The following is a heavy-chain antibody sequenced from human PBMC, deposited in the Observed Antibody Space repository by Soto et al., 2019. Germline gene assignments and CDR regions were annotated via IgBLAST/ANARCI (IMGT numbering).Heavy chain of an antibody. Sequence: SETLSLTCTVSGGSISSYYWTWIRQPPGKGLEWVGFVHYNGNTNHNPSLKSRVTISLDTSKNHFSLRLNSVIAADTAVYYCARELGSSGWPFDLWGQGILVTVSS. CDR1: GGSISSYY. J-gene: IGHJ4*02. D-gene: IGHD6-19*01. CDR3: ARELGSSGWPFDL. V-gene: IGHV4-59*13. CDR2: VHYNGNT.